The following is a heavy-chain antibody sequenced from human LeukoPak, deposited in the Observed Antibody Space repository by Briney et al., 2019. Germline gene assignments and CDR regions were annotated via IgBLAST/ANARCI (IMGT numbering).Heavy chain of an antibody. CDR1: GGSISSGGYY. V-gene: IGHV4-30-2*01. CDR3: ARSYGFGAFDI. J-gene: IGHJ3*02. CDR2: IYHSGST. Sequence: SETLSLTCTVSGGSISSGGYYWSWIRQPPGKGLEWIGYIYHSGSTYYNPSLKSRVTISVDRSKNQFSLKLSSVTAADTAVYYCARSYGFGAFDIWGQGTMVTVSS. D-gene: IGHD4-17*01.